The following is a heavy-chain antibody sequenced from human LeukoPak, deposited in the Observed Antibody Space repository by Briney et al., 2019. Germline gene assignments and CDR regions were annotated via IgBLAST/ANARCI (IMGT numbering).Heavy chain of an antibody. V-gene: IGHV4-34*01. CDR3: ARLTSFIWYNWFDP. D-gene: IGHD1-1*01. CDR1: GGSFSGYY. J-gene: IGHJ5*02. CDR2: INHSGST. Sequence: SETLSLTCAVYGGSFSGYYWSWIRQPPGKGLEWIGEINHSGSTNYNPSLKSRVTISVDTSKNQFSLKLSSVTAADTAVYYCARLTSFIWYNWFDPWGQGTLVTVSS.